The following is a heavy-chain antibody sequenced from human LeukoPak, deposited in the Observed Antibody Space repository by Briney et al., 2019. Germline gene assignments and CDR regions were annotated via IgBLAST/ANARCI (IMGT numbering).Heavy chain of an antibody. CDR3: ARERTSCTNGVCRTPRWFDP. D-gene: IGHD2-8*01. CDR1: GGSISTYY. J-gene: IGHJ5*02. Sequence: LETLSLTCTVSGGSISTYYWTWTRQPAGKGLEWIGHIYISGTTNYSPSLKSRVTMSVDTSKNQFSLKLSSVTAADTAVYYCARERTSCTNGVCRTPRWFDPWGQGILVTVSS. V-gene: IGHV4-4*07. CDR2: IYISGTT.